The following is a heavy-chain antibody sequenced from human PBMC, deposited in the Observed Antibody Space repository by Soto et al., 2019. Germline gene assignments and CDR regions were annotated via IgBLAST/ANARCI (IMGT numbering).Heavy chain of an antibody. V-gene: IGHV1-58*01. CDR3: AADLRIDGMDV. D-gene: IGHD2-15*01. Sequence: SVKVSCKASGFTFTSSAVQWVRQARGQRLEWIGWIVVGSGNTNYAQKSQERVTITRDMSTSTAYMELSSLRSEDTAVYYCAADLRIDGMDVWGQGTTVTVSS. J-gene: IGHJ6*02. CDR1: GFTFTSSA. CDR2: IVVGSGNT.